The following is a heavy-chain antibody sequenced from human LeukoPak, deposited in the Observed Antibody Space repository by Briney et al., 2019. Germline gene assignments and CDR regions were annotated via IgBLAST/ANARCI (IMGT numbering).Heavy chain of an antibody. J-gene: IGHJ3*02. CDR3: AVGVAAYYDAFDI. Sequence: ASVKVSCKASGYTFTSYDINWVRQATEQGLEWMGWMNPNSGNTGYAQKFQGRVTMTRNTSISTAYMELSSLRSEDTAVYCCAVGVAAYYDAFDIWGQGTMVTVSS. CDR1: GYTFTSYD. CDR2: MNPNSGNT. D-gene: IGHD2-15*01. V-gene: IGHV1-8*01.